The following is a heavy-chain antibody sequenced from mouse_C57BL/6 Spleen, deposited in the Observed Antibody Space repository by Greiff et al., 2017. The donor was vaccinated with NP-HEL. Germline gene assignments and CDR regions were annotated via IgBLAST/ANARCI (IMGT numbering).Heavy chain of an antibody. D-gene: IGHD1-1*01. V-gene: IGHV5-6*01. Sequence: EVQRVESGGDLVKPGGSLKLSCAASGFTFSSYGMSWVRQTPDKRLEWVATISSGGSYTYYPDSVKGRFTISRDNAKNTLYLQMSSLKSEDTAMYYCARHSYYYGSSYAMDYWGQGTSVTVSS. CDR2: ISSGGSYT. J-gene: IGHJ4*01. CDR1: GFTFSSYG. CDR3: ARHSYYYGSSYAMDY.